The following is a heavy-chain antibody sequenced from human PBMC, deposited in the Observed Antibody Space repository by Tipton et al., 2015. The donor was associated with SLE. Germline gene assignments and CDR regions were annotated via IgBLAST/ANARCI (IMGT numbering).Heavy chain of an antibody. Sequence: TLSLTCAVYGGSFSGYYWSWIRQPPGKGLEWIGEINHSGSTNYNPSLKSRVTISVDTSKNQFSLKLSSVTAADTAVYYCASLRTEYYYGSRADYWGQGTLVTVSP. V-gene: IGHV4-34*01. CDR1: GGSFSGYY. D-gene: IGHD3-10*01. J-gene: IGHJ4*02. CDR2: INHSGST. CDR3: ASLRTEYYYGSRADY.